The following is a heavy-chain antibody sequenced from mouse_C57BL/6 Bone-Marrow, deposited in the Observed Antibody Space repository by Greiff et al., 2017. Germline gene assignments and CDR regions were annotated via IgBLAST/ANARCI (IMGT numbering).Heavy chain of an antibody. CDR2: LDPEDGDT. Sequence: VQLQQSGAELVKPGASVKLSCTASGFNIKDYYMHWVKQRTEQGLEWIGWLDPEDGDTKYAPKFQGKATITADTSSNTAYLQLSSLTSEDTAVYYCARSRDYDAMDYWGQGTSVTVSS. CDR3: ARSRDYDAMDY. V-gene: IGHV14-2*01. CDR1: GFNIKDYY. J-gene: IGHJ4*01.